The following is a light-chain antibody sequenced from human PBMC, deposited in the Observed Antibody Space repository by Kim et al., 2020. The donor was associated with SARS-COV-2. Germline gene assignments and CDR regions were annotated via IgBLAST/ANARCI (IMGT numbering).Light chain of an antibody. Sequence: VTNSCTRSSYNIGAGYDVHWYQQLPGTAPKLLIYGNSNRPSGVPDRFSGSKSGTSASLAITGLQAEDEADYYCQSYDSSLSGSYVFGTGTKVTVL. CDR3: QSYDSSLSGSYV. J-gene: IGLJ1*01. V-gene: IGLV1-40*01. CDR2: GNS. CDR1: SYNIGAGYD.